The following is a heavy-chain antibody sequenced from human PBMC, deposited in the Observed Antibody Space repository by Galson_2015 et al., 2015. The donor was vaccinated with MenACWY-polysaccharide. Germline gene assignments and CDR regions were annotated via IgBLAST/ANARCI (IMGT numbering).Heavy chain of an antibody. CDR3: ARASENLDY. D-gene: IGHD6-19*01. J-gene: IGHJ4*02. Sequence: VKVSCKASGYIFTNYAMHWVRQAPGQSFEWMGWISAGNGRTEYSQKFQGRVTITRDTSASTAYMEVISLRSEDTAVYYCARASENLDYWGQGTLVTVSS. CDR2: ISAGNGRT. V-gene: IGHV1-3*01. CDR1: GYIFTNYA.